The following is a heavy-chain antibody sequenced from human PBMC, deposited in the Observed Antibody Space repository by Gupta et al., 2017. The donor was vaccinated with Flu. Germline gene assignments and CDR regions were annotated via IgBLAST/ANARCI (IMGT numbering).Heavy chain of an antibody. CDR3: ARVVVGATRAVSGDWFDP. V-gene: IGHV4-34*01. J-gene: IGHJ5*02. CDR1: GGSFSGYY. Sequence: QVQLQQWGAGLLKPSETLSLTCAVYGGSFSGYYWSWIRQPPGKGLEWIGEINHSGSTNYNPSLKSRVTISVDTSKNQFSLKLSSVTAADTAVYYCARVVVGATRAVSGDWFDPWGQGTLVTVSS. D-gene: IGHD1-26*01. CDR2: INHSGST.